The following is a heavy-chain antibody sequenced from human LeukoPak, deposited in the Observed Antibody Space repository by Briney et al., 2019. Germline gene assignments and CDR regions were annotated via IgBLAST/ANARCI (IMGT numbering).Heavy chain of an antibody. CDR1: GGSISSGSYY. V-gene: IGHV4-39*07. Sequence: TTSETLSLTCTVSGGSISSGSYYWGWIRQPPGKGLEWIGSIYHSGRTYYNPSLKSRVTISVDTSKNQFSLKLSSVTAADTAVYYCASRQYCSGGSCYGLGDAFDIWGQGTMVTVSS. J-gene: IGHJ3*02. CDR3: ASRQYCSGGSCYGLGDAFDI. CDR2: IYHSGRT. D-gene: IGHD2-15*01.